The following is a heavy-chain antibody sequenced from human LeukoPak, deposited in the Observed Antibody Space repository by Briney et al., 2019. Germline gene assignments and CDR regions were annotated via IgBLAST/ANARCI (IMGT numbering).Heavy chain of an antibody. Sequence: QAGGSLRLSCAASGFTYSSYWMIWVRQAPGKGLEWVANIKQDGSEKYYVDSVKGRFTISRDNAKNSLYLQMNSLRAEDTAVYYCARDWNGWPRGYDAFDIWGQGTMVTVSS. CDR1: GFTYSSYW. CDR2: IKQDGSEK. J-gene: IGHJ3*02. D-gene: IGHD1-1*01. CDR3: ARDWNGWPRGYDAFDI. V-gene: IGHV3-7*01.